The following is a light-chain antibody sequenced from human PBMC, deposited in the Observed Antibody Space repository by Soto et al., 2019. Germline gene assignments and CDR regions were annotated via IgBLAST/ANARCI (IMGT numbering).Light chain of an antibody. Sequence: DIQMTPSPSSVSASVGDRVTITCRASQAISTWLAWYQQNPGKAPKLLIYSASNLQSGVPSRFSGSGSGTDFTLTISSLQPEDFATYYCQQANSFPRTFGQGTKVKIK. CDR2: SAS. J-gene: IGKJ1*01. CDR3: QQANSFPRT. V-gene: IGKV1D-12*01. CDR1: QAISTW.